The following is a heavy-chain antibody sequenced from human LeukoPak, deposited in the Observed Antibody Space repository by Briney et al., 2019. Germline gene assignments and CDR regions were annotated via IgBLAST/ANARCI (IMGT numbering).Heavy chain of an antibody. D-gene: IGHD2-2*01. V-gene: IGHV4-59*01. CDR2: ISYRGST. CDR3: ARVVVPTNFDY. CDR1: GGSISSYY. J-gene: IGHJ4*02. Sequence: SETLSLTCSVSGGSISSYYWSWVRQPPGKGLEWIGYISYRGSTNYNPSLKSRVTISLDTSKNQFSLRLSSVTAADTAVYYCARVVVPTNFDYWGQGTLVSVSS.